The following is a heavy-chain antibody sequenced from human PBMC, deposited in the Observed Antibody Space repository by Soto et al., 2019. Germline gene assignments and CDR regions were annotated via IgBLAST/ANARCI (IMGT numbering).Heavy chain of an antibody. V-gene: IGHV1-69*01. J-gene: IGHJ6*02. CDR2: IIPIFNTA. CDR3: ARVRPTDYVGNYNNGMDV. D-gene: IGHD4-17*01. CDR1: GGTLSNYA. Sequence: QVQLVQSGAEVKKPGSSVTVSCKASGGTLSNYAFTWVRQAPGQGLEWMGGIIPIFNTANYAQRFQGRVTITADESTSTAYMELNSLRSEDTAVYYCARVRPTDYVGNYNNGMDVWGQGTPVTVSS.